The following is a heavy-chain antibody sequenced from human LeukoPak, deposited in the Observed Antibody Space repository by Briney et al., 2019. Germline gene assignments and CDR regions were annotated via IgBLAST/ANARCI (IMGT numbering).Heavy chain of an antibody. CDR1: GFTFSTSW. CDR3: AKDFLYDTLTGVGLSDY. Sequence: GGSLRLSCEASGFTFSTSWMSWARQAPGKGLECVANINQDGSEKYYVDSVKGRFTISRDNAKNSLYLQMNSLRAEDTAVYYCAKDFLYDTLTGVGLSDYWGQGTLVTVSS. CDR2: INQDGSEK. V-gene: IGHV3-7*05. D-gene: IGHD3-9*01. J-gene: IGHJ4*02.